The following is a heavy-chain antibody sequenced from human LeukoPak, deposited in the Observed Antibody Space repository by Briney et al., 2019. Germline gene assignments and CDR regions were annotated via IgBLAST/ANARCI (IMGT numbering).Heavy chain of an antibody. V-gene: IGHV4-34*01. Sequence: SETLSLTCEIYGGSFSGHYWSWIRQPPGKGLEWIGEINDSGSTNYRPSLKSRVIISVDTSKNQFSLKLSSVTAADTAVYYCARTRYYYGSRSYGAPYYFDYWGQGTLVTVSS. CDR3: ARTRYYYGSRSYGAPYYFDY. CDR2: INDSGST. CDR1: GGSFSGHY. D-gene: IGHD3-10*01. J-gene: IGHJ4*02.